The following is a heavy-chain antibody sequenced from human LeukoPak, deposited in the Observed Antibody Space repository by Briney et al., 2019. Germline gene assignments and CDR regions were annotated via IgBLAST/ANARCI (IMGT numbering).Heavy chain of an antibody. CDR3: ATIAAAGTGVQDY. D-gene: IGHD6-13*01. Sequence: GGSLRLSCAASGFTFSSYAMHWVRQAPGKGLEYVSAISSNGGSTYYANSVKGRFTISRDNSKNTLYLQMGSLRAEDMAVYYCATIAAAGTGVQDYWGQGTLVTVSS. CDR1: GFTFSSYA. J-gene: IGHJ4*02. CDR2: ISSNGGST. V-gene: IGHV3-64*01.